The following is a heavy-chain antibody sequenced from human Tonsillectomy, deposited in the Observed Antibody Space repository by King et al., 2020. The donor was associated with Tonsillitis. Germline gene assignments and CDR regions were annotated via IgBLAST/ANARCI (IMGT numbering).Heavy chain of an antibody. CDR2: IYYSGST. J-gene: IGHJ3*02. CDR3: ARGTGSHYYDSSGLDAFDI. V-gene: IGHV4-59*01. Sequence: VQLQESGPGLVKPSETLSLTCTVSGGSISSYYWSWIRQPPGKGLEWIGNIYYSGSTNYNPSLKSRVTISVDTSKNQFSLKLSSVTAADTAVYYCARGTGSHYYDSSGLDAFDIWGQGTMVTVSS. D-gene: IGHD3-22*01. CDR1: GGSISSYY.